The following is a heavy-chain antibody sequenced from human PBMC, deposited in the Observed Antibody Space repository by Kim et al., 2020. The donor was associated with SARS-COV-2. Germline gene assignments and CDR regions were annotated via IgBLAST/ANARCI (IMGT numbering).Heavy chain of an antibody. J-gene: IGHJ4*02. CDR3: TGGREYRRESY. Sequence: SETLSLTCTASGGSISSSSYYWGWIRQPPGKGLEWIGSIYYSGSTYYNPSLKSRVTISVDTSKNQFSLKLSSVTAADTAVYYCTGGREYRRESYWGQGTLVTVSS. V-gene: IGHV4-39*01. CDR2: IYYSGST. CDR1: GGSISSSSYY. D-gene: IGHD3-16*01.